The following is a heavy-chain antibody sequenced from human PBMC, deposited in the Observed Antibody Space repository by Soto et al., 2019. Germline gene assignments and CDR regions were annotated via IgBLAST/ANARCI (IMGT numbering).Heavy chain of an antibody. J-gene: IGHJ6*02. CDR2: IIPIFDIT. CDR3: ARPDEGGYSSNHHYYYALDV. Sequence: SGKVSGKASGGTFRSYSISWVRQAPGQGLEWMGGIIPIFDITNYAQKFQGRVTITADESTSTAYMELSSLGSDDTAVYYCARPDEGGYSSNHHYYYALDVWGQGTTVTAP. D-gene: IGHD3-22*01. CDR1: GGTFRSYS. V-gene: IGHV1-69*13.